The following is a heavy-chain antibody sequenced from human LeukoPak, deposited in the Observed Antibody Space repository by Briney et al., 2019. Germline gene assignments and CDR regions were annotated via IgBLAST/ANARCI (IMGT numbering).Heavy chain of an antibody. CDR2: IYHSGST. V-gene: IGHV4-30-2*01. Sequence: PPETLSLTCAVSGGSISSGGYSWSWIRQPPGKGLEWIGYIYHSGSTYYNPSLKSRVTISVDRSKNQFSLKLSSVTAADTAVYYCARGPYSGHFQHWGQGILATVSS. CDR1: GGSISSGGYS. J-gene: IGHJ1*01. D-gene: IGHD2-15*01. CDR3: ARGPYSGHFQH.